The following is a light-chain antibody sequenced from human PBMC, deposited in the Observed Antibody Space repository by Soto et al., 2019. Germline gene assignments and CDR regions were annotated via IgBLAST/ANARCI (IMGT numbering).Light chain of an antibody. J-gene: IGLJ2*01. Sequence: QSVLTQPASVSGSPGQSITISCTGTSSDVGGYNYVSWYQQHPGKAPKLMIYDVSNRPSGVSNRFSGSKSGNTASLTISGLQAEDEADYYCSSYTSSSTLEVCGGGTKLPVL. CDR1: SSDVGGYNY. CDR2: DVS. V-gene: IGLV2-14*01. CDR3: SSYTSSSTLEV.